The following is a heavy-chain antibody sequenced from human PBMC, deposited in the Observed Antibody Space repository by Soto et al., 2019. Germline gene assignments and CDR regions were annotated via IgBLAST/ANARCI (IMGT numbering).Heavy chain of an antibody. D-gene: IGHD5-12*01. V-gene: IGHV4-34*01. CDR1: GGSFSGYY. CDR3: ARGPIYGMDV. J-gene: IGHJ6*02. Sequence: SETLSLTCAVYGGSFSGYYWSWIRQPPGKGLEWIGEINHSGSTNYNPSLKSRVTISVDTSKNQFSLKLSSVTAADTAAYYCARGPIYGMDVWGQGTTVTVSS. CDR2: INHSGST.